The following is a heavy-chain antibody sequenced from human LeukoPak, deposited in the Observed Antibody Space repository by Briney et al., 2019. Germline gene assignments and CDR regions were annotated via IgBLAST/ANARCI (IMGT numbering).Heavy chain of an antibody. D-gene: IGHD6-13*01. Sequence: ASVKVSCKASGYTFTSYDINWVRQAPGQGLEWMGWMNPNSGNTGYAQKFQGRVTMTRNTSISTAYMELSSLRSEDTAVYYCARAVRRAAAAILGYWGQGTLVTVSS. CDR1: GYTFTSYD. V-gene: IGHV1-8*01. CDR3: ARAVRRAAAAILGY. J-gene: IGHJ4*02. CDR2: MNPNSGNT.